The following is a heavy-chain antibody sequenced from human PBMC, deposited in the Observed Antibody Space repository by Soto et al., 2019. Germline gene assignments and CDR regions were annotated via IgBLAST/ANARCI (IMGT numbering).Heavy chain of an antibody. D-gene: IGHD3-22*01. V-gene: IGHV4-30-4*01. J-gene: IGHJ4*02. CDR1: GGSISSGDYY. Sequence: ASETLSLTCTVSGGSISSGDYYWSWIRQPPGKGLEWIGYIYYSGSTYYNPSLKSRVTISVDTSKNQFSLKLSSVTAADTAVYYCARDYYDSSGYPAYFDYWGQGTLVTVSS. CDR2: IYYSGST. CDR3: ARDYYDSSGYPAYFDY.